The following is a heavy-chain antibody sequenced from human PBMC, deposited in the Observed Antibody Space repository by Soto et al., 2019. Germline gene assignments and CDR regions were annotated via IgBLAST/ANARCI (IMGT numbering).Heavy chain of an antibody. D-gene: IGHD3-10*01. Sequence: GGSLRLSCAASGFTFSNYAMSWVRQAPGKGLEWVSGVSGSGGSTYYADSVKGRFTISRDNSKNTLYLQMNSLRDEDTAIYHCAEDRGAAMVRFYFDYWGQGTLVTVSS. CDR2: VSGSGGST. CDR1: GFTFSNYA. J-gene: IGHJ4*02. V-gene: IGHV3-23*01. CDR3: AEDRGAAMVRFYFDY.